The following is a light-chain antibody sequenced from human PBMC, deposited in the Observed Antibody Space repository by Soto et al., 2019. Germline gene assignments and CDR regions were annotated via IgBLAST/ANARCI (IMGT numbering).Light chain of an antibody. Sequence: QSALTQPPSVSGSPGQSVTISCTGTSSDVGSYNRVSWYQQPPGTAPKLIIYEVSNRPSGVPDRFSGSKSGNTASLTISGLQAEYEADYYCSSYTSSSTFYVVFGGGTKLTVL. CDR1: SSDVGSYNR. CDR3: SSYTSSSTFYVV. J-gene: IGLJ2*01. V-gene: IGLV2-18*02. CDR2: EVS.